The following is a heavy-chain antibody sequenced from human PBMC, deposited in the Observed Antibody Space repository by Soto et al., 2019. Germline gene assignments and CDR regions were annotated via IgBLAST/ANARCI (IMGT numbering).Heavy chain of an antibody. CDR3: ARVKSTYYYGSGSYAAAPTYFDY. D-gene: IGHD3-10*01. Sequence: GGSLRLSCAASGFTFSSYGMHWVRQAPGKGLEWVAVILYDGNKKYYADSVKGRFTISRDNSKNTLYLQMNSLRAEDTAVYYCARVKSTYYYGSGSYAAAPTYFDYWGQGTLVTVSS. V-gene: IGHV3-30*03. J-gene: IGHJ4*02. CDR2: ILYDGNKK. CDR1: GFTFSSYG.